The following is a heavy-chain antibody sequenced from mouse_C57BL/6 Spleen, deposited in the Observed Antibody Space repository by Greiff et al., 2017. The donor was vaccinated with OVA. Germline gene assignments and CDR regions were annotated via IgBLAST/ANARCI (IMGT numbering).Heavy chain of an antibody. V-gene: IGHV1-64*01. CDR3: AIDYYSNYGYAMDY. Sequence: VQLQQPGAELVKPGASVKLSCKASGYTFTSYWMHWVKQRPGQGLEWIGMIHPNSGSTNYNEKFKSKATLTVDKSSSTAYMQLSSLTSEDSAVYDCAIDYYSNYGYAMDYWGQGTTVTVSS. J-gene: IGHJ4*01. CDR1: GYTFTSYW. D-gene: IGHD2-5*01. CDR2: IHPNSGST.